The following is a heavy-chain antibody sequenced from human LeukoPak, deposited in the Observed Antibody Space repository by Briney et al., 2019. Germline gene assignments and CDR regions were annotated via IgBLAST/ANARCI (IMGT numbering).Heavy chain of an antibody. D-gene: IGHD5-18*01. Sequence: GGSLRLSRAASGFTFTTYWMHWVRQAPGKGLVWVSHINSDGSITSYADSVKGRFTISRDNAKNTLYLQMNSLRAEDTAVYYCARDAVDTANAVWGQGTTVTVSS. CDR1: GFTFTTYW. J-gene: IGHJ6*02. CDR2: INSDGSIT. V-gene: IGHV3-74*01. CDR3: ARDAVDTANAV.